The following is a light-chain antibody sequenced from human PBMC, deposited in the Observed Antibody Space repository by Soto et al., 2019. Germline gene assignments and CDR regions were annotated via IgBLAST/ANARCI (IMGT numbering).Light chain of an antibody. CDR2: DAS. CDR3: QQRSNWPPVLT. J-gene: IGKJ4*01. CDR1: QSLGKD. Sequence: EVVLTQSPVTLSFSPGERVTLSCRASQSLGKDLAWYQQRPGQAPRLLIYDASDRATGIPARFSGSGSGTDFTLTISSLEPEDFAVYYCQQRSNWPPVLTFGGGTKVEIK. V-gene: IGKV3-11*01.